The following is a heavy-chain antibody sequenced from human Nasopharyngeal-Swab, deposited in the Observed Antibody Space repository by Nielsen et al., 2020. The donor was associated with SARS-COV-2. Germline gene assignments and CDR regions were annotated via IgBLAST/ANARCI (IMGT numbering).Heavy chain of an antibody. CDR2: INANSGVP. CDR1: GYTFTDYH. CDR3: AREPDMVRGITLFDY. V-gene: IGHV1-2*07. J-gene: IGHJ4*02. D-gene: IGHD3-10*01. Sequence: ASVKVSCKASGYTFTDYHLHWVRQAPGQGLEWLGWINANSGVPNYAHKFKGRVTVTRDTSISTAYMELSRLRSDDTAVYYCAREPDMVRGITLFDYWGQGTLVTVSS.